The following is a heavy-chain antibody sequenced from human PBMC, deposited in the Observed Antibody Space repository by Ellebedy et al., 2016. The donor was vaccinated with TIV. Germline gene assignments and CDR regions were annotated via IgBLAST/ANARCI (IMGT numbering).Heavy chain of an antibody. CDR1: GFTFVDYA. D-gene: IGHD1-26*01. Sequence: PGGSLRLSCAASGFTFVDYAMHRVRQAPGKGLEWVSLISGDGGSTYYADSVKGRFTISRDNSKNSLYLQMNSLRTEDTALYYCAKGVGVGYGMDVWGQGTTVTVSS. CDR3: AKGVGVGYGMDV. CDR2: ISGDGGST. V-gene: IGHV3-43*02. J-gene: IGHJ6*02.